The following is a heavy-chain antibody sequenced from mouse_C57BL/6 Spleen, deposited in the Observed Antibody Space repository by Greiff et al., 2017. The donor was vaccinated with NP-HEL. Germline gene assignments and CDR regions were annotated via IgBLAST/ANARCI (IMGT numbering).Heavy chain of an antibody. CDR1: GYTFTSYW. CDR2: IDPSDSYT. CDR3: AGYYGRNFDY. J-gene: IGHJ2*01. Sequence: QVQLQQPGAELVKPGASVKLSCKASGYTFTSYWMQWVNQRPGQGLEWIGEIDPSDSYTNYNQKFKGKATLTVDTSSSTAYMQLSSLTSEDSAVYYCAGYYGRNFDYWGQGTTLTVSS. V-gene: IGHV1-50*01. D-gene: IGHD1-1*01.